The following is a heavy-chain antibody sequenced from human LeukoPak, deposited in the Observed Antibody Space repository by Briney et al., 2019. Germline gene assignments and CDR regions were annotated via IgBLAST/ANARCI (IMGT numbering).Heavy chain of an antibody. J-gene: IGHJ6*03. CDR2: IYTSGST. CDR1: GGSISGGSYY. V-gene: IGHV4-61*02. CDR3: ARVGSSSWYNYYYYYMDV. Sequence: PSETLSLTCTVSGGSISGGSYYWSWIRQPAGKGLEWIGRIYTSGSTNYNPSLKSRVTISVDTSKNQFSLKLSSVTAADTAVYYCARVGSSSWYNYYYYYMDVWGKGTTVTVSS. D-gene: IGHD6-13*01.